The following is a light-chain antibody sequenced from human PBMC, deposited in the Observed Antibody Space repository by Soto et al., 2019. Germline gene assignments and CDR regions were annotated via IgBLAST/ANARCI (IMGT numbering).Light chain of an antibody. Sequence: EVMVTQSPGTLSLYQGERAPLSCRAIQSISVTYLAWYQQKPGQAPRLLIYTTSIRATGIPDRFSGSGSGTDFTLTISSLQSEDFVVYYCQQYTSWPPIPSCQGTRLAIK. CDR3: QQYTSWPPIP. V-gene: IGKV3-20*01. CDR2: TTS. J-gene: IGKJ5*01. CDR1: QSISVTY.